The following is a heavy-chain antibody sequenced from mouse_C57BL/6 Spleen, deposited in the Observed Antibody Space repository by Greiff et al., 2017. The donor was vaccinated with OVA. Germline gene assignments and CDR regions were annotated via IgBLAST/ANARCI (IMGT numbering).Heavy chain of an antibody. CDR1: GYSITSGYY. D-gene: IGHD2-1*01. V-gene: IGHV3-6*01. J-gene: IGHJ2*01. Sequence: EVQVVESGPGLVKPSQSLSLTCSVTGYSITSGYYWNWIRQFPGNKLEWMGYISYDGSNNYNPSLKNRISITRDTSKNQFFLKLNSVTTEDTATYYCARRYYVDYWGQGTTLTVSS. CDR3: ARRYYVDY. CDR2: ISYDGSN.